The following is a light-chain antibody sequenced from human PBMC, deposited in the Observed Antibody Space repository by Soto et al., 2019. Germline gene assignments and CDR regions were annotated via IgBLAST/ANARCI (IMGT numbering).Light chain of an antibody. Sequence: DIQMTQSPSTLSASVGDRVTITCRASQSIRNWLAWYQQKPGTAPKLLIYRASSLETWVPSRFSGSGSGTDFALTITSLQPDDFATYYCQQYDSYPWTFSQGTKVDIK. CDR2: RAS. CDR1: QSIRNW. J-gene: IGKJ1*01. CDR3: QQYDSYPWT. V-gene: IGKV1-5*03.